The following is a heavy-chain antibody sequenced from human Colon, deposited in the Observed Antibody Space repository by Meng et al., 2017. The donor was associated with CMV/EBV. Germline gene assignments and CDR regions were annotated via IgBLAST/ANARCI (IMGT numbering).Heavy chain of an antibody. J-gene: IGHJ4*02. V-gene: IGHV3-43*01. CDR2: ISWDGTNI. CDR3: AKDRTTRWYGPFDD. Sequence: GESLKISCAASGFIFEDYSMHWVRQAPGKGLEWVSLISWDGTNIYYADAVKGRFTISRDNSKSSLYLEMSSLRAEDTAFYYCAKDRTTRWYGPFDDWGQGTLVTVSS. CDR1: GFIFEDYS. D-gene: IGHD2-2*01.